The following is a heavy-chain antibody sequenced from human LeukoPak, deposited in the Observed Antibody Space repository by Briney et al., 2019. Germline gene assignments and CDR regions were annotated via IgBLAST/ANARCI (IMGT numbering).Heavy chain of an antibody. Sequence: GGSLRLSCAASGFTFRNYNMNWVRQAPGKGLEWVSSISESSSFIQYADSLKGRFAISRDNAKNSPYLQINSLRAEDTAVYYCARQRGYCSSGVCRGWFDPWGQGTLVTVSS. V-gene: IGHV3-21*01. D-gene: IGHD2-8*01. CDR1: GFTFRNYN. CDR2: ISESSSFI. CDR3: ARQRGYCSSGVCRGWFDP. J-gene: IGHJ5*02.